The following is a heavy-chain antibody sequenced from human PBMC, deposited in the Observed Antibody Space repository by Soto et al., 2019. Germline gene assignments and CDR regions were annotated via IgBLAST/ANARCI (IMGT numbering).Heavy chain of an antibody. D-gene: IGHD7-27*01. J-gene: IGHJ5*01. Sequence: TLSLTCSVSGDSISNLDYFWAWIRQPPGQALEYIGYVYKSATTYYNPSFESRVAISVDTSKSQFSLNVTSVTAADTAVYFCARGRYCLTGRCFPNWFDSWGQGALVTVSS. CDR1: GDSISNLDYF. V-gene: IGHV4-30-4*01. CDR2: VYKSATT. CDR3: ARGRYCLTGRCFPNWFDS.